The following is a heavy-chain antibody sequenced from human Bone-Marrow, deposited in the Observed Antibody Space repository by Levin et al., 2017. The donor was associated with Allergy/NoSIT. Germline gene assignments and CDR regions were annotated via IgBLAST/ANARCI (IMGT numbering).Heavy chain of an antibody. J-gene: IGHJ4*02. D-gene: IGHD1-1*01. V-gene: IGHV3-11*01. CDR1: GFTFSDNY. CDR3: ARVSVPVPGRGYFDF. CDR2: IATTDGFI. Sequence: GGSLRLSCTASGFTFSDNYVTWIRQTPGKGLERLSSIATTDGFISYPDSVTGRFTISRDNAKSSLYLQMTNLRAEDTAVYYCARVSVPVPGRGYFDFWGQGTLVTVSS.